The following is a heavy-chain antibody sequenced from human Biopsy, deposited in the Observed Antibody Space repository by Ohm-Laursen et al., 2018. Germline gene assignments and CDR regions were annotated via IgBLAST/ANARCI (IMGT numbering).Heavy chain of an antibody. Sequence: ASVKVSCKASGYTFTSYGMGWVRQAPGQGFGWMGRNIGYNGNTNYAQKFQGRITMTIDAATSTGYMDLRSLKSDDTAVYYCARIAAAGWDDYWGQGTLVTVSS. V-gene: IGHV1-18*01. CDR3: ARIAAAGWDDY. CDR2: NIGYNGNT. J-gene: IGHJ4*02. CDR1: GYTFTSYG. D-gene: IGHD6-25*01.